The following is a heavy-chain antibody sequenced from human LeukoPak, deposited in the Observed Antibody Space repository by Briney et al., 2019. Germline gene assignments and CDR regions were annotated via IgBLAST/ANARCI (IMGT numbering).Heavy chain of an antibody. CDR3: ARGQYSPTTRNTAMVSRRAFDI. Sequence: SETLSLTCAVSGGSISSGGYSWSWIRQPPGKGLEWIGEINHSGSTNYNPSLKSRVTISVDTSKNQFSLKLSSVTAADTAVYYCARGQYSPTTRNTAMVSRRAFDIWGQGTMVTVSS. CDR1: GGSISSGGYS. D-gene: IGHD5-18*01. V-gene: IGHV4-30-2*01. J-gene: IGHJ3*02. CDR2: INHSGST.